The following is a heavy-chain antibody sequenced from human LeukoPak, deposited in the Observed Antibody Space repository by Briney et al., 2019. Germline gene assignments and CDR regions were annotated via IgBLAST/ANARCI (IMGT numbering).Heavy chain of an antibody. V-gene: IGHV1-8*01. CDR1: GYTFTSYD. J-gene: IGHJ6*02. CDR3: ARTGYSSGWYRGYGMDV. CDR2: MNPNSGNT. Sequence: ASVKVSCKASGYTFTSYDINWVRQATGQGLEWMGWMNPNSGNTGYAQMFQGRVTMTRNTSISTAYMELSSLRSEDTAVYYCARTGYSSGWYRGYGMDVWGQGTTVTVSS. D-gene: IGHD6-19*01.